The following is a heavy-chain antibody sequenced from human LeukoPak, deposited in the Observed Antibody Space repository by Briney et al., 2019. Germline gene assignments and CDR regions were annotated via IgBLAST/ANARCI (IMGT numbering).Heavy chain of an antibody. V-gene: IGHV4-59*01. D-gene: IGHD6-19*01. Sequence: SETLSLTCTVSAGSICSYYWSWIRQPPGKGLEWIGYIYYSGSTNYNPPLKSRVTISVDTSKNKLCLELSSVTAADTAVYCCARGSSGWYYWGQGTLVTVSS. CDR3: ARGSSGWYY. CDR1: AGSICSYY. CDR2: IYYSGST. J-gene: IGHJ4*02.